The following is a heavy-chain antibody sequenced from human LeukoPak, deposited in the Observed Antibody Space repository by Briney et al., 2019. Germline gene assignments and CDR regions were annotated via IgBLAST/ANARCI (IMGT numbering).Heavy chain of an antibody. CDR3: ARVGEDGYNTFDY. CDR1: GGSISSYY. J-gene: IGHJ4*02. V-gene: IGHV4-59*13. D-gene: IGHD5-24*01. Sequence: SETLSLTCTVSGGSISSYYWSWIRPPPGKGLEWIGYIYYSGSTNYNPSLKSRVTISVDTSKNQFSLKLSSVTAADTAVYYCARVGEDGYNTFDYWGRGTLVTVSS. CDR2: IYYSGST.